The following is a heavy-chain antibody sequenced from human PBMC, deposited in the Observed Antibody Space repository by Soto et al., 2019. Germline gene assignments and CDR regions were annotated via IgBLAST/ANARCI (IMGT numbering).Heavy chain of an antibody. CDR1: GASINTFY. D-gene: IGHD3-10*01. J-gene: IGHJ4*02. V-gene: IGHV4-4*07. Sequence: SETLSLTCTVSGASINTFYWSWVRQHPGKGLVWIGRNFSRGSTSFNPSLERRVAMSVDTSKNHFSLNLSSVTAANMAVYYGAREGSYNAYNVAHGIQLWSFDFWGQGALVTVSS. CDR3: AREGSYNAYNVAHGIQLWSFDF. CDR2: NFSRGST.